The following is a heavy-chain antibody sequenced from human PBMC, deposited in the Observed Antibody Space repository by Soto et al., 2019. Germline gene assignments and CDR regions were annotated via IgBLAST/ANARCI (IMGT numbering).Heavy chain of an antibody. V-gene: IGHV3-21*01. CDR1: GFTFRTYS. D-gene: IGHD2-2*02. J-gene: IGHJ6*02. CDR3: ASEYTAWPLPYGLDV. CDR2: ISSRSDI. Sequence: PGGSLRLSCVGSGFTFRTYSINWVRQAPGKGLEWVSSISSRSDIYYADSVKGRFTISRDNAKNSVSLQKNSLRAEDTAVYSCASEYTAWPLPYGLDVWGQGTTVTVSS.